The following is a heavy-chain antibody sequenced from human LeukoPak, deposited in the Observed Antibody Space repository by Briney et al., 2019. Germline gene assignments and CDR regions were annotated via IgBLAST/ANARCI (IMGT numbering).Heavy chain of an antibody. CDR2: TYYSGST. V-gene: IGHV4-59*01. CDR1: GGSISSYY. D-gene: IGHD2-2*01. J-gene: IGHJ5*02. Sequence: SETLSLTCTVSGGSISSYYWSWIRQPPGKGLEWIGYTYYSGSTNYNPSLKSRVTISVDTSKNQFSLKLSSVTAADTAVYYCARDGCSSTSCYESNWFDPWGQGTLVTVSS. CDR3: ARDGCSSTSCYESNWFDP.